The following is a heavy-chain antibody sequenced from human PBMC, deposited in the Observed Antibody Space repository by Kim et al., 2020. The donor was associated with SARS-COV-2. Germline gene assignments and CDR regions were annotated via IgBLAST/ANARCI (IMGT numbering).Heavy chain of an antibody. Sequence: GGSLRLSCAASGFSFSDSTLYWVRQASGKGLEWVGRIRTKANNYATEYAESVKGTFTISRDDSKNTAYLQMNSLNTEDTAVYYCTRNSPLLFGFDPWGQGTLVTVSS. J-gene: IGHJ5*02. V-gene: IGHV3-73*01. D-gene: IGHD1-26*01. CDR1: GFSFSDST. CDR3: TRNSPLLFGFDP. CDR2: IRTKANNYAT.